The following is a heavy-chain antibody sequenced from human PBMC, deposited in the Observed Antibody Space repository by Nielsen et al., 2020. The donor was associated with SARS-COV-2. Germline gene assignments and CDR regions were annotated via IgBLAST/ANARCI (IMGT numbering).Heavy chain of an antibody. CDR1: GFTFNAYA. J-gene: IGHJ4*02. D-gene: IGHD1-26*01. CDR3: ARTPGAYFDY. Sequence: GESLKISCAASGFTFNAYAMHWVRQAPGKGLEWVAVIWFDGSDKYYADFVKDRFTISRDNSKNTLYLQMNSLRAEDTAVYYCARTPGAYFDYWGQGTLVTVSS. CDR2: IWFDGSDK. V-gene: IGHV3-33*01.